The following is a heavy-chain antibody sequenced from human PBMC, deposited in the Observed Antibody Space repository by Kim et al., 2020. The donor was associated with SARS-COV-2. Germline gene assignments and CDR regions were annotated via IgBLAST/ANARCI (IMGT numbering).Heavy chain of an antibody. D-gene: IGHD2-21*01. CDR2: ISNIGED. V-gene: IGHV3-23*05. J-gene: IGHJ5*01. Sequence: GGSLRLSCVASGFAFNTYAMSWVRQVPGKGLEWVATISNIGEDYYAAFVEGRFTISRDKSKNTLYLQLKSLRAEDTACYYCVTECLGLGDLTGCLDSWGQGTRVTVSS. CDR1: GFAFNTYA. CDR3: VTECLGLGDLTGCLDS.